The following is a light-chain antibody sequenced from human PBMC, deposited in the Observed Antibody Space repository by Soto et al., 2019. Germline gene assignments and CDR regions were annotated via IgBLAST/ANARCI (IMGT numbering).Light chain of an antibody. CDR1: QSISSW. CDR3: QQYKSYYT. CDR2: DAS. Sequence: DIQMTQSPSTLSASVGDRVTITCRASQSISSWLAWYQQKPGKAPKVLIYDASSLESGVPSRFSGSGSGTEFTLTISRLQPDDFATYYCQQYKSYYTFGQGTKLEIK. J-gene: IGKJ2*01. V-gene: IGKV1-5*01.